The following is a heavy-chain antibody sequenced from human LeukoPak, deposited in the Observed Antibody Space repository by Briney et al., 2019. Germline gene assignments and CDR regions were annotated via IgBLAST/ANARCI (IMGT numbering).Heavy chain of an antibody. CDR1: GGSLSSSSYY. CDR2: IYYSGST. J-gene: IGHJ5*02. Sequence: PSETLSLTCTVSGGSLSSSSYYWGWIRQPPGKGLEWIGCIYYSGSTYYNPSLKSRVTISVDMSKSQFSLQLTSVTAADTAVYYCARSVGGALRTNWFDPWGQGTLVTVSS. V-gene: IGHV4-39*01. D-gene: IGHD3-16*01. CDR3: ARSVGGALRTNWFDP.